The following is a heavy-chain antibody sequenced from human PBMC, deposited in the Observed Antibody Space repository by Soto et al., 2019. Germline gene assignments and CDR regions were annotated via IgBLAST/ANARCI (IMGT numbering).Heavy chain of an antibody. J-gene: IGHJ4*02. Sequence: QITLKESGPPLVKPTQTLTLTCTFSGFSLSTSGVGVDWIRQPPGKALEWLAVIYWDDDKRSSSSLKSRLTITKDTSKNQVVLTMTNMYPVDTATYYCAHHPYYGLAPYSFDYWGQGILVTVSS. CDR2: IYWDDDK. D-gene: IGHD3-10*01. V-gene: IGHV2-5*02. CDR1: GFSLSTSGVG. CDR3: AHHPYYGLAPYSFDY.